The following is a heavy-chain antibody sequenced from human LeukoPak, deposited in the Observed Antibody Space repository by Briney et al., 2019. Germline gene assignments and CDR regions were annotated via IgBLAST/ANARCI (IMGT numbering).Heavy chain of an antibody. J-gene: IGHJ5*01. V-gene: IGHV3-7*03. CDR1: GFFFNSFW. CDR2: ENQDGSEI. Sequence: GGSLRLSCVTSGFFFNSFWMSWVRQAPGKGLEWVANENQDGSEIYYVDSVKGRFIMSRDNAKNSFYLQMSSLRVEDTAVYYCARGRDVDSWGQGTLVTVSS. CDR3: ARGRDVDS.